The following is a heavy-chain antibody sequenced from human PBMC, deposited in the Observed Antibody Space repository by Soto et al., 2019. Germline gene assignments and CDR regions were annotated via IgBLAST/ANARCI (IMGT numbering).Heavy chain of an antibody. Sequence: PGGSLRLSCAASGFTFSSYAMSWVRQAPGKGLEWVSAISGSGGSTYYADSVKGRFTISRDNAKNSLYLQMNSLRAEDTAVYYCARDPAADGYYGMDVWGQGTTVTVSS. V-gene: IGHV3-23*01. J-gene: IGHJ6*02. CDR2: ISGSGGST. CDR1: GFTFSSYA. D-gene: IGHD6-13*01. CDR3: ARDPAADGYYGMDV.